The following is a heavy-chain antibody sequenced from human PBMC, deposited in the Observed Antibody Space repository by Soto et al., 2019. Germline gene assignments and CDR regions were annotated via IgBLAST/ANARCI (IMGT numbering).Heavy chain of an antibody. J-gene: IGHJ4*02. CDR2: ISYDGSNK. CDR1: GFTFSSYA. Sequence: QVQLVESGGGVVQPGRSLRLSCAASGFTFSSYAMHWVRQAPGKGLEWVAVISYDGSNKYYADSVKGRFTISRDNSKNTLYLQMNSLRAEDRAVYYCARDEVGATFDYWGQGTLVTVSS. V-gene: IGHV3-30-3*01. CDR3: ARDEVGATFDY. D-gene: IGHD1-26*01.